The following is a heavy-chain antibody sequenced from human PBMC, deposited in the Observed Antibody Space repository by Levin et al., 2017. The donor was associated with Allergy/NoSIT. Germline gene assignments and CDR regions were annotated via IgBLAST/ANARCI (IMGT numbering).Heavy chain of an antibody. Sequence: GGSLRLSCAASGFTFSSYAMSWVRQAPGKGLEWASAISASGGSTYYADSVKGRFTISRDNSKNTLYLQMNSLRAEDTAVYYCASEYSSLSGRSDYYYGMDVWGQGTTVTVSS. V-gene: IGHV3-23*01. J-gene: IGHJ6*02. CDR3: ASEYSSLSGRSDYYYGMDV. CDR2: ISASGGST. D-gene: IGHD6-6*01. CDR1: GFTFSSYA.